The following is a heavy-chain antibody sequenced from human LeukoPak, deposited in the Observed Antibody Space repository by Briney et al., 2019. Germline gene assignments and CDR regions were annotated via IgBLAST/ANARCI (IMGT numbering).Heavy chain of an antibody. J-gene: IGHJ4*02. V-gene: IGHV3-48*03. Sequence: GGSLRLSCAASGFTFSSYEMNWVRLAPGKGLEWVSYISSSSTTIYYADSVKGRFTISRDNAKNSLYLQMNSLRAEDTAVYYCARVDYYDSSAYPPFDFWGQGTLVTVSS. CDR1: GFTFSSYE. D-gene: IGHD3-22*01. CDR2: ISSSSTTI. CDR3: ARVDYYDSSAYPPFDF.